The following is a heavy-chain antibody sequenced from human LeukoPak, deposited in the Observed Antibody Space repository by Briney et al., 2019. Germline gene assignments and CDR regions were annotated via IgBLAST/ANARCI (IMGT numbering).Heavy chain of an antibody. CDR1: GGSISSYY. CDR3: ARHPRKYYYVSSGYSHKGGAFDI. CDR2: IYTSGGT. D-gene: IGHD3-22*01. V-gene: IGHV4-4*09. J-gene: IGHJ3*02. Sequence: SETLSLTCTVSGGSISSYYWSWIRQPPGKGLEWIGYIYTSGGTNYTPSLKSRVTISVDKSKNQFSLKLSSVTAADTAVYYCARHPRKYYYVSSGYSHKGGAFDIWGQGTMVTVSS.